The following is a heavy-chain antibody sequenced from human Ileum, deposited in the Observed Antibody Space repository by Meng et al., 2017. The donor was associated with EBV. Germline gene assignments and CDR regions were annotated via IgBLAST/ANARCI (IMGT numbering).Heavy chain of an antibody. V-gene: IGHV2-5*02. CDR2: IYWDNDR. CDR3: AHRLSGSTWDGGYFDY. CDR1: GFSLTTSGVG. J-gene: IGHJ4*02. D-gene: IGHD6-13*01. Sequence: QIPLRESGPTVQKPTEPLTLICTFSGFSLTTSGVGVGWIRQPPGKAPECLAIIYWDNDRRYNPSLKTRLAISKDTSKNQVVLTMTNMGPVDTAIYYCAHRLSGSTWDGGYFDYWGQGILVTVSS.